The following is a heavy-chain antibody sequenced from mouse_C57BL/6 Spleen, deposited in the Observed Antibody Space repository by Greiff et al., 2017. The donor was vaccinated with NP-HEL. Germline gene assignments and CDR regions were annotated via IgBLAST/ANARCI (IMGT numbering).Heavy chain of an antibody. CDR3: ARQGGSYYFDY. V-gene: IGHV5-6*01. Sequence: EVHLVESGGDLVKPGGSLKLSCAASGFTFSSYGMSWVRQTPDKRLEWVATISSGGSYTYYPDSVKGRFTISRDNAKNTLYLQMSSLKSEDTAMYYCARQGGSYYFDYWGQGTTLTVSS. CDR1: GFTFSSYG. D-gene: IGHD1-1*02. J-gene: IGHJ2*01. CDR2: ISSGGSYT.